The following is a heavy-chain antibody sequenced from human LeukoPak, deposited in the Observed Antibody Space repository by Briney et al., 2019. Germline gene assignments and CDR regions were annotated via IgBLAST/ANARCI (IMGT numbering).Heavy chain of an antibody. CDR2: INHSGST. V-gene: IGHV4-34*08. D-gene: IGHD6-13*01. CDR1: GFTFSSYS. J-gene: IGHJ4*02. CDR3: ATEPGYSSSWTAENYYFDY. Sequence: PGGSLRLSCAASGFTFSSYSMNWVRQPPGKGLEWIGEINHSGSTNYNPSLKSRVTISVDTSKNQFSLKLSSVTAADTAVYYCATEPGYSSSWTAENYYFDYWGQGTLVTVSS.